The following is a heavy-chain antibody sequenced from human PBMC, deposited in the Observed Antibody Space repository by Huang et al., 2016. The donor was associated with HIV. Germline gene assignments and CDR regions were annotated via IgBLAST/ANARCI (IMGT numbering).Heavy chain of an antibody. D-gene: IGHD3-9*01. CDR3: ARYRLTGTFLDS. CDR1: GYTFTTYS. J-gene: IGHJ4*02. CDR2: INTKTGKP. Sequence: QVQLVQSGSELRKPGASVKVSCKASGYTFTTYSLIWVRQAPGQGLEWMGCINTKTGKPTYAKGFTGRFVFSVDTTVNTAYLQISSLKTDDTAKYFCARYRLTGTFLDSWGQGTQVTVSS. V-gene: IGHV7-4-1*02.